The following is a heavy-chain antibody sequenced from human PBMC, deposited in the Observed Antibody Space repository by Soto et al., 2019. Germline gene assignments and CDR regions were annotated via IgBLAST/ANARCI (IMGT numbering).Heavy chain of an antibody. J-gene: IGHJ4*02. D-gene: IGHD3-22*01. CDR2: ISWNSGSI. Sequence: GGSLRLSCAASGFTFDDYAMHWVRQAPGKGLEWVSGISWNSGSIGYADSVKGRFTISRDNAKNSLYLQMNSLRAEDTALYYCAKGYYYDSIGLLDYWGQGTLVTAPS. CDR3: AKGYYYDSIGLLDY. CDR1: GFTFDDYA. V-gene: IGHV3-9*01.